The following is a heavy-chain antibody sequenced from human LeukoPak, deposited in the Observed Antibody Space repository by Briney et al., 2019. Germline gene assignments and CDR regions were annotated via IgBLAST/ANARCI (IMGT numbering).Heavy chain of an antibody. D-gene: IGHD3-10*01. CDR2: IKSKTDGGTT. CDR3: TTASGSGSRRKYYGMDV. V-gene: IGHV3-15*01. CDR1: GFTFSNAW. J-gene: IGHJ6*02. Sequence: GGSLRLSCAASGFTFSNAWMSWVRQAPGKGLEWVGRIKSKTDGGTTDYAAPVKGRFTISRDDSKNTLYLQMNRLKTEDTAVYYCTTASGSGSRRKYYGMDVWGQGTTVTVSS.